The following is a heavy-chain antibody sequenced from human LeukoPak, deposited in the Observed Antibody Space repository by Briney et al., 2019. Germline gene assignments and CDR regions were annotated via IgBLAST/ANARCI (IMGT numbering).Heavy chain of an antibody. Sequence: SETLSLTCTVSGGSISSGGYYWSWIRQPPGKGLEWIGYIYHSGSTYYNPSLKSRVTISVDRSKNQFSLKLSSVTAADTAVYYCARGPPDYYDSSGYYIFDYWGQGTLVTVSS. CDR3: ARGPPDYYDSSGYYIFDY. V-gene: IGHV4-30-2*01. CDR2: IYHSGST. CDR1: GGSISSGGYY. D-gene: IGHD3-22*01. J-gene: IGHJ4*02.